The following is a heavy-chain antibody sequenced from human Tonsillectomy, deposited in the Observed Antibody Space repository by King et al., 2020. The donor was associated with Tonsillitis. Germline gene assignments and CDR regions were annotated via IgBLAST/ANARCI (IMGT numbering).Heavy chain of an antibody. J-gene: IGHJ4*02. CDR1: GFTFSSYA. CDR3: ARGGWGFYFDY. D-gene: IGHD1-26*01. Sequence: VQLVESGGGVVQPGRSLRLSCAASGFTFSSYAMHWVRQAPGKGLEWVAVISYDGSNKYYADSVKGRFTISRDNSKNTLYLQMNSLRAEDTAVHYCARGGWGFYFDYWGQGTLVTVSS. V-gene: IGHV3-30-3*01. CDR2: ISYDGSNK.